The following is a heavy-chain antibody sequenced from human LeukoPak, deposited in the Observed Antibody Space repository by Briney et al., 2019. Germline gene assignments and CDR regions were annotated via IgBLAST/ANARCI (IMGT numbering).Heavy chain of an antibody. V-gene: IGHV4-59*01. J-gene: IGHJ4*02. Sequence: SETLSLTCTVSGGSISSYYWSWIRQPPGKGLEWIGYIYYSGSTNYNPSLKSRVAISVDTSKNQFSLKLSSVTAADTALYYCAKGGGATLGALTGYLEDWGRGTLVTVSS. CDR1: GGSISSYY. D-gene: IGHD3-9*01. CDR3: AKGGGATLGALTGYLED. CDR2: IYYSGST.